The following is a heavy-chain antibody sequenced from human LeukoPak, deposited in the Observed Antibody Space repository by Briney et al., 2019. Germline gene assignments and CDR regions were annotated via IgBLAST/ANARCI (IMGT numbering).Heavy chain of an antibody. CDR2: IYYSGST. CDR1: GGSISSSSYY. Sequence: SETLSLTCTVSGGSISSSSYYWSWIRQPPGKGLEWIGYIYYSGSTNYNPSLKSRVTISVDTSKNQFSLKLSSVTAADTAVYYCARGAYYYDSSGFDAFDIWGQGTMVTVSS. D-gene: IGHD3-22*01. V-gene: IGHV4-61*05. J-gene: IGHJ3*02. CDR3: ARGAYYYDSSGFDAFDI.